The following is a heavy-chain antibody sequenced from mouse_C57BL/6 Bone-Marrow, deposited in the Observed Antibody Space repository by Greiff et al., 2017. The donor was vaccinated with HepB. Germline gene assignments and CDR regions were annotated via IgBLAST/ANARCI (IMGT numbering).Heavy chain of an antibody. Sequence: EVKLMESGGGLVQPGGSMKLSCVASGFTFSNYWMNWVRQSPEKGLEWVAQIRLKSDNYATHDAESVKGKFTISRDDSKSSVYLQKNNLRAEDTGIYYCTGGGGITTVEEDYFDYWGQGTTLTVSS. J-gene: IGHJ2*01. CDR3: TGGGGITTVEEDYFDY. CDR1: GFTFSNYW. D-gene: IGHD1-1*01. CDR2: IRLKSDNYAT. V-gene: IGHV6-3*01.